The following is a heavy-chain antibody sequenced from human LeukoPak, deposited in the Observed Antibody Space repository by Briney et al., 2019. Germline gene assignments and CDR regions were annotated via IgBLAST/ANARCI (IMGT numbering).Heavy chain of an antibody. Sequence: SETLSLTCTVSGGSISSYYWSWIREPPGKGLEWIGCIYYSGSTNYNPSLKSRVTISVDTSKNQFSLKLSSVTAADTAVYYCARHSGYDPFFDYWGQGTLVTVSS. CDR3: ARHSGYDPFFDY. CDR2: IYYSGST. D-gene: IGHD5-12*01. J-gene: IGHJ4*02. CDR1: GGSISSYY. V-gene: IGHV4-59*08.